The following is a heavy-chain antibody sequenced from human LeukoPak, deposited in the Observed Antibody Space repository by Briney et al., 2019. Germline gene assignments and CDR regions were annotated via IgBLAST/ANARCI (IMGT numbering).Heavy chain of an antibody. CDR3: ARESVRGGPWRWFDP. CDR2: IYTSGST. J-gene: IGHJ5*02. V-gene: IGHV4-61*02. CDR1: RDSISGGSYY. D-gene: IGHD3-10*01. Sequence: SETLSLTCTVSRDSISGGSYYWSWIRQPAGKGLEWIGCIYTSGSTNYNPSLKSRVTISVDTSKNQFSLKLSSVTAADTAVYYCARESVRGGPWRWFDPWGQGTLVTVSS.